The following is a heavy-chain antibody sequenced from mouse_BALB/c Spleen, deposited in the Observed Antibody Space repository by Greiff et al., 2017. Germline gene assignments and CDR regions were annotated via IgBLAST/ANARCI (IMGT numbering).Heavy chain of an antibody. CDR1: GFTFSSYA. V-gene: IGHV5-6-5*01. CDR3: ARGRYDVYYAMDY. Sequence: EVKLMESGGGLVKPGGSLKLSCAASGFTFSSYAMSWVRQTPEKRLEWVASISSGGSTYYPDSVKGRFTISRDNARNILYLQMSSLRSEDTAMYYCARGRYDVYYAMDYWGQGTSVTVSS. CDR2: ISSGGST. J-gene: IGHJ4*01. D-gene: IGHD2-14*01.